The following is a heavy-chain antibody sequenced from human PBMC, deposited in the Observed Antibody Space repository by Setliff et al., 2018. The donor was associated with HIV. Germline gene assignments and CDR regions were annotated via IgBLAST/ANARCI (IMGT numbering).Heavy chain of an antibody. CDR2: ISAYNGNT. Sequence: ASVKVSCKASGYTFTSYGISWVRQAPGQGLEWMGWISAYNGNTNYAQKLQGRVTMTTDTSTSTAYMELRSLGSDDTAVYYCARDAGTGGPGRWVDPWGQGTMVTVSS. CDR1: GYTFTSYG. J-gene: IGHJ5*02. V-gene: IGHV1-18*01. CDR3: ARDAGTGGPGRWVDP. D-gene: IGHD1-1*01.